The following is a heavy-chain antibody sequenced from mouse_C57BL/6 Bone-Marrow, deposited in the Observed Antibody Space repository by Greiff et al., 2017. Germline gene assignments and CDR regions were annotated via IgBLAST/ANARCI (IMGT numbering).Heavy chain of an antibody. D-gene: IGHD2-5*01. V-gene: IGHV1-80*01. CDR1: GYAFSSYW. CDR2: IYPGDGDT. J-gene: IGHJ2*01. Sequence: QVQLKESGAELVKPGASVKISCKASGYAFSSYWMNWVKQRPGKGLEWIGQIYPGDGDTNYNGKFKGKATLTADKSSSTAYMQLSSLTSEDSAVYFCARDYSNYAFDYWGQGTTLTVSS. CDR3: ARDYSNYAFDY.